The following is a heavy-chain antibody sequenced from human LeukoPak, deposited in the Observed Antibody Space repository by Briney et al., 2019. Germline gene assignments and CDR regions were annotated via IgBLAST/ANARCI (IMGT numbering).Heavy chain of an antibody. CDR1: GCSISSGYY. CDR2: IYHSGST. CDR3: ARISGSYLYYFDY. J-gene: IGHJ4*02. Sequence: PSETLSLTCTVSGCSISSGYYWGWIRQPPGKGLEWIGSIYHSGSTYYNPSLKSRVTISVDTSKNQFSLKLSSVTAADTAVYYCARISGSYLYYFDYWGQGTLVTLSS. V-gene: IGHV4-38-2*02. D-gene: IGHD1-26*01.